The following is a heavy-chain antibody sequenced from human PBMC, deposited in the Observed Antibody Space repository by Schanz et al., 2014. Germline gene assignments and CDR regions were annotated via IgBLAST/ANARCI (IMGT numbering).Heavy chain of an antibody. CDR1: EYTFTRHY. J-gene: IGHJ6*02. Sequence: QVQVIQSGPEVKKPGTAVKVSCKASEYTFTRHYMHWVRQAPGQGLEWMGIIHSTGGTTSHAQKFQGRVTMTRDTSTSTVYMELSSLRSEDTAVYYCASALTTWGGMDVWGQGTTVTVSS. CDR3: ASALTTWGGMDV. V-gene: IGHV1-46*01. D-gene: IGHD4-4*01. CDR2: IHSTGGTT.